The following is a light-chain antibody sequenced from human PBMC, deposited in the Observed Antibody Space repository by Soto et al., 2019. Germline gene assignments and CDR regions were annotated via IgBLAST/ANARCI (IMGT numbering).Light chain of an antibody. CDR1: QTIHNY. CDR3: QESFSPLYT. Sequence: DIQLTQSPSSLSGSVGDRVTITCRASQTIHNYLNWYQQIPGKAPKLLIYAASNLRGGVPSRFSGGGSGTDFTLTISSLQPEDFATYYCQESFSPLYTFXQGTKADIK. J-gene: IGKJ2*01. CDR2: AAS. V-gene: IGKV1-39*01.